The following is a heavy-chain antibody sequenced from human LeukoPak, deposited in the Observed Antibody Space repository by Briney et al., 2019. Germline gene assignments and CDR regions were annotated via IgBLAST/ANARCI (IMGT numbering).Heavy chain of an antibody. CDR1: GFTFSSAW. CDR2: IKTKTDSGTT. Sequence: GGSLRLSCAASGFTFSSAWMSWVRQAPGKGLEWIGRIKTKTDSGTTDYAAPVKGRFTISRGDSKTTLFLQMNNLKTEDTAVYYCTTGNSTWPTTPWGQGTLVTVSS. J-gene: IGHJ5*02. CDR3: TTGNSTWPTTP. V-gene: IGHV3-15*01. D-gene: IGHD6-13*01.